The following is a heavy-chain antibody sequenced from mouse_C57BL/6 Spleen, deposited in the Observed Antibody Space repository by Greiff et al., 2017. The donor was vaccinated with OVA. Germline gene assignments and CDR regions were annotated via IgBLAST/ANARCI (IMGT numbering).Heavy chain of an antibody. J-gene: IGHJ2*01. V-gene: IGHV2-2*01. D-gene: IGHD1-3*01. CDR3: ARTSGPFLYYFGD. CDR1: GFSLTSYG. CDR2: IWSGGST. Sequence: VQLQQSGPGLVQPSQSLSITCTVSGFSLTSYGVHWVRQSPGKGLEWLGVIWSGGSTDYNAAFISRRRISKDNSKSQCFFKMNILQADDTAIYYCARTSGPFLYYFGDWGQGTTLTVSS.